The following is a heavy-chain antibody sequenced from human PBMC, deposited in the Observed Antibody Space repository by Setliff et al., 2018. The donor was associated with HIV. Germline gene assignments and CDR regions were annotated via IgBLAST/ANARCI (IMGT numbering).Heavy chain of an antibody. CDR1: GFNFRSYG. CDR3: ASFFGDYGY. V-gene: IGHV3-48*04. CDR2: IGSSNHGI. Sequence: PGGSLRLSCAASGFNFRSYGMTWVRQAPGKGLDWVAHIGSSNHGIHYTASVQGRFTVSRDNANNLLFLQMNNLRVEDTAVYYCASFFGDYGYWGHGTQVTV. J-gene: IGHJ4*01. D-gene: IGHD3-10*01.